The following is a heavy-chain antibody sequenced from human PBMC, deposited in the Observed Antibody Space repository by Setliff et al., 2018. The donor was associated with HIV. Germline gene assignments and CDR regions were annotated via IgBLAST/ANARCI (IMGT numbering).Heavy chain of an antibody. V-gene: IGHV1-8*02. CDR2: MKPNIGNT. CDR3: ARGLYSSSSRGAFDI. D-gene: IGHD6-6*01. J-gene: IGHJ3*02. Sequence: ASVKVSCKASGYAFTSYHINWVRQAPGQGLEWMGWMKPNIGNTGYAQKFQGRVTMTRNTSVNTAYMELSSLRSEDTAVYYCARGLYSSSSRGAFDIWGQGTMVTVSS. CDR1: GYAFTSYH.